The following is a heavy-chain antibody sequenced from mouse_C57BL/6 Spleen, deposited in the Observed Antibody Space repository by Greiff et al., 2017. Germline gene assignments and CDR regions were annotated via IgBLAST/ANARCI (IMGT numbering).Heavy chain of an antibody. J-gene: IGHJ1*03. V-gene: IGHV1-64*01. CDR3: ARPSGSREYFDV. CDR1: GYTFTSYW. CDR2: IHPNSGST. D-gene: IGHD1-1*01. Sequence: VQLQQSGAELVKPGASVKLSCKASGYTFTSYWMHWVKQRPGQGLEWIGMIHPNSGSTNYNEKFKSKATLTVDKSSSTAYMQLSSLTSEDSAVYYCARPSGSREYFDVWGTGTTVTVSS.